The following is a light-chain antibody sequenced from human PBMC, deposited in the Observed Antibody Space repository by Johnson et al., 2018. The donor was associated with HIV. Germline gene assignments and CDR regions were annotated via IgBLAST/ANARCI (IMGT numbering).Light chain of an antibody. Sequence: QPVLTQPPSVSAAPGQRVNISCSGNISNIESYFVSWYQQLPGAAPTLLIYEDNKRPSGIPDRFSGSKSGATASLGISGLQTGDEADYYCGVWDASLTPRYVFGTGTTIAVL. J-gene: IGLJ1*01. V-gene: IGLV1-51*02. CDR1: ISNIESYF. CDR3: GVWDASLTPRYV. CDR2: EDN.